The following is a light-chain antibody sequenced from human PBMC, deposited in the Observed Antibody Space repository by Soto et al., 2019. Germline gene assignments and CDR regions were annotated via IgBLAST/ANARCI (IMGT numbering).Light chain of an antibody. V-gene: IGKV1-39*01. CDR1: QSISIY. CDR2: TAS. Sequence: DIPMTQSPSSLAASVGDRVTITCRASQSISIYLNWYQQKPGEVPKLLIYTASSLQSGVPSRFSGSGSGTDFTLTISSLQPEDFATYYCQQSYSTLLTFGAGTKVEIK. J-gene: IGKJ4*01. CDR3: QQSYSTLLT.